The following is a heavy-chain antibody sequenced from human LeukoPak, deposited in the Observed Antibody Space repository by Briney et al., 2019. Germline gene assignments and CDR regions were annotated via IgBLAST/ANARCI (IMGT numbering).Heavy chain of an antibody. CDR2: ISGSGTTI. V-gene: IGHV3-11*01. J-gene: IGHJ5*02. Sequence: PGGSLRLSCAGSGFTFSDYYMTWIRQAPGKGLEWVSYISGSGTTIYYADPVKGRFTISRDNAKNSAYLQMNSLRAEDTAMYYCARVRYSDYDFGWCGPWGQGTLVTVSS. D-gene: IGHD5-12*01. CDR3: ARVRYSDYDFGWCGP. CDR1: GFTFSDYY.